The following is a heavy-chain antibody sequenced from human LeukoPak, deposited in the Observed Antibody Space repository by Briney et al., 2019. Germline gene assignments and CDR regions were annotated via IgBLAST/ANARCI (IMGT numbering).Heavy chain of an antibody. CDR1: GFTFTSYA. CDR2: IFGSGGNP. CDR3: AKTPTGYSSGRYPGWPVDY. Sequence: GGSLGLSCAASGFTFTSYAMYWVRQAPGKGLEWVSGIFGSGGNPHYADSVQGRFTISRDNYQNTVYLQMNSLRAEDTAVYYCAKTPTGYSSGRYPGWPVDYWGQGTLVTVSS. V-gene: IGHV3-23*01. J-gene: IGHJ4*02. D-gene: IGHD6-19*01.